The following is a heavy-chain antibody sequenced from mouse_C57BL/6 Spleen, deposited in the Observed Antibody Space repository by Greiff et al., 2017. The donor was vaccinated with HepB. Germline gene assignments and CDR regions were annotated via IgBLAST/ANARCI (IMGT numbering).Heavy chain of an antibody. V-gene: IGHV1-82*01. Sequence: VQLQQSGPELVKPGASVKISCKASGYAFSSSWMNWVKQRPGKGLEWIGRIYPGDGDTNYNGKFKGKATLTADKSSSTAYMQLSSLTSEDSSVYCCARGGNYYGSSYWYFDVWGTGTTVTVSS. D-gene: IGHD1-1*01. CDR2: IYPGDGDT. J-gene: IGHJ1*03. CDR1: GYAFSSSW. CDR3: ARGGNYYGSSYWYFDV.